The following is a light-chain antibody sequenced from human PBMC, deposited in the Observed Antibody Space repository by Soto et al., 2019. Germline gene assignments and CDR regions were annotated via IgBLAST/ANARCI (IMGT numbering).Light chain of an antibody. Sequence: EIVLTQSPGTLSLSPGERATLSCRASQSVSSNLLAWYQQKPGQAPRLLIYGATNRATGIPDRFSGSGSGTDFTLTISRLEPEDFAVYYCQQYYSIPLTFGGGTKVDIK. CDR3: QQYYSIPLT. CDR1: QSVSSNL. J-gene: IGKJ4*01. CDR2: GAT. V-gene: IGKV3-20*01.